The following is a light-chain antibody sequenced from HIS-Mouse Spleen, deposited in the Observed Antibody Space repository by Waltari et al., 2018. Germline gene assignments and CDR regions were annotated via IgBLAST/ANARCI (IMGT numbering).Light chain of an antibody. Sequence: DIQFNQSPSFLSASLGDKIPYTCRASHGISSYLAWYQQKPGKAPNLLIYAASTLQREVPSRFSGNVSRTEFTLTISSLQPEDFATYYCQQLNSYPPTFVQGTKVEIK. CDR2: AAS. V-gene: IGKV1-9*01. CDR1: HGISSY. J-gene: IGKJ1*01. CDR3: QQLNSYPPT.